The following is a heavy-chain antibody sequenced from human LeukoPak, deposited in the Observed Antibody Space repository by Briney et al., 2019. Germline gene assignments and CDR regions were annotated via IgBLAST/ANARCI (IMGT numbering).Heavy chain of an antibody. CDR1: GFTSSSYG. Sequence: PGGSLRLSCAASGFTSSSYGMHWVRQAPGKGLEWVAVIWYDENNQYYADSVKGRFTISRDISKNTLFLQMNSLKAEDTAVYFCAKDGGSSSPYYFDYWGQGTLVTVSS. V-gene: IGHV3-33*06. CDR3: AKDGGSSSPYYFDY. CDR2: IWYDENNQ. J-gene: IGHJ4*02. D-gene: IGHD6-6*01.